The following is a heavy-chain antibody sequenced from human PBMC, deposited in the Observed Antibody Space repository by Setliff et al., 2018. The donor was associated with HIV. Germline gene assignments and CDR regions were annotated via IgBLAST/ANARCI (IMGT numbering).Heavy chain of an antibody. CDR1: GGTFSSYV. D-gene: IGHD2-15*01. Sequence: SSVKVSCKASGGTFSSYVISWVRQAPGQGPEWMGGIIPMYGVTNYAQKFQGRVTITTDESTSTAYMELSSLRSEDTAVYYCALPYCSGGNCWSSASLPPAGWFDPWGQGTLVTVSS. V-gene: IGHV1-69*05. CDR3: ALPYCSGGNCWSSASLPPAGWFDP. CDR2: IIPMYGVT. J-gene: IGHJ5*02.